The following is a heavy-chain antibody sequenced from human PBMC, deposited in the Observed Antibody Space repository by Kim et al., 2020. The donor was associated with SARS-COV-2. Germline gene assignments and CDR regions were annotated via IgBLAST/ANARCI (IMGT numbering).Heavy chain of an antibody. CDR1: GYTFTSYA. CDR2: INAGNGNT. Sequence: ASVKVSCKASGYTFTSYAMHWVRQAPGQRLEWMGWINAGNGNTKYSQKFQGRVTITRDTSASTAYMELSSLRSEDTAVYYCARGGSITGNFYYYYYALDVWGQWTTVTVSS. J-gene: IGHJ6*02. CDR3: ARGGSITGNFYYYYYALDV. D-gene: IGHD1-20*01. V-gene: IGHV1-3*01.